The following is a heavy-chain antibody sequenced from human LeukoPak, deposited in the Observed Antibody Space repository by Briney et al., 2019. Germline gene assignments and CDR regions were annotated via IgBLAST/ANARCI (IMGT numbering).Heavy chain of an antibody. CDR3: AKLKSIAATGSRGYHYYMDV. CDR2: ISGSGGNT. V-gene: IGHV3-23*01. J-gene: IGHJ6*03. CDR1: GLTFSSYA. Sequence: GGSLRLSCAASGLTFSSYAMNWVRQAPGKGLEWVSAISGSGGNTYYADSVKGRFTISRDNSKNTLYLQMNSLRAEDTAVYYCAKLKSIAATGSRGYHYYMDVWGEGTTVTVSS. D-gene: IGHD6-13*01.